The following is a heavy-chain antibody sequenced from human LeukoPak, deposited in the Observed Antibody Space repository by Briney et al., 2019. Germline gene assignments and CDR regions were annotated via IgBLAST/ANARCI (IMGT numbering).Heavy chain of an antibody. CDR1: GFTFSSYS. CDR2: ISSSSSTI. Sequence: GGSLRLSCAASGFTFSSYSMNWVRQAPGKGLEWVSYISSSSSTIYYADSVKGRFTISRDNSKNTLYLQMNSLRAEDTAVYYCAKDGTGIQLWLYWGQGTLVTVSS. J-gene: IGHJ4*02. D-gene: IGHD5-18*01. CDR3: AKDGTGIQLWLY. V-gene: IGHV3-48*01.